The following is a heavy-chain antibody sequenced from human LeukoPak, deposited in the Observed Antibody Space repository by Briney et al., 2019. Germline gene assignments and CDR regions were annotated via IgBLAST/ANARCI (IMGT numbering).Heavy chain of an antibody. CDR3: ARDSPGLRGYFDWLLHAFDI. Sequence: PSQTLSLTCTVSGGSISSGDYYWSWIRQPPGKGLEWIGYIYYSGSTYYNPSLKSRVTISVDTSKNQFSLKLSSVTAADTAVYYCARDSPGLRGYFDWLLHAFDIWGQGTMVTVSS. CDR1: GGSISSGDYY. J-gene: IGHJ3*02. CDR2: IYYSGST. V-gene: IGHV4-30-4*01. D-gene: IGHD3-9*01.